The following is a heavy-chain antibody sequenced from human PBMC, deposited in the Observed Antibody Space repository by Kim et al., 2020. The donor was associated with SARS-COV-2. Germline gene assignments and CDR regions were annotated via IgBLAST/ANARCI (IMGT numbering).Heavy chain of an antibody. J-gene: IGHJ3*02. CDR1: GFTFSSYS. CDR3: ARDSGYPATESLGTFDI. D-gene: IGHD7-27*01. CDR2: ISSSSSYI. Sequence: GGSLRLSCAASGFTFSSYSMNWVRQAPGKGLEWVSSISSSSSYIYYADSVKGRFTISRDNAKNSLYLQMNSLRAEDTAVYYCARDSGYPATESLGTFDIWGQGTMVTVSS. V-gene: IGHV3-21*01.